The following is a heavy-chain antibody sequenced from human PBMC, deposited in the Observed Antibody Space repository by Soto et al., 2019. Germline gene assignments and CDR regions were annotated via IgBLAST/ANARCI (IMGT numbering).Heavy chain of an antibody. CDR2: INAGNGNT. V-gene: IGHV1-3*01. J-gene: IGHJ4*02. CDR1: GYTYTSYA. CDR3: ARDHYYDSSGYYY. Sequence: ASVKVTCKASGYTYTSYAMHWVRQAPGQRLEWMGWINAGNGNTKYSQKIQGRVTITRDTSASTAYMELSSLRSEDTAVYYCARDHYYDSSGYYYWGQGTLVTSPQ. D-gene: IGHD3-22*01.